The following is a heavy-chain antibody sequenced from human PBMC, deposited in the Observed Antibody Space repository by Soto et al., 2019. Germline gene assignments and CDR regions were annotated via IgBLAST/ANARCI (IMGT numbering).Heavy chain of an antibody. CDR3: ATIGDYDILTGSLYYFDY. J-gene: IGHJ4*02. CDR1: GGSFSGYY. Sequence: QVQLQQWGAGLLKPSETLSLTCAVYGGSFSGYYWSWIRQPPGKGLEWIGEINHSGSTNYNPSLKRGVTISVDTSKNQFSLKLSSVTAADTAVYYCATIGDYDILTGSLYYFDYWGQGNLVTVSS. CDR2: INHSGST. V-gene: IGHV4-34*01. D-gene: IGHD3-9*01.